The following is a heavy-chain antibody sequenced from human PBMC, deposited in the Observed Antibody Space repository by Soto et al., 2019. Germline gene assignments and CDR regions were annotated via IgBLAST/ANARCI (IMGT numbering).Heavy chain of an antibody. D-gene: IGHD3-9*01. CDR2: IYYSGST. CDR1: GGSVSSGSYY. V-gene: IGHV4-61*01. Sequence: SETLSLTCTVSGGSVSSGSYYWSWIRQPPGKGLEWIGYIYYSGSTNYSPSLKSRLTMSVDTSNNQFSLKLSSVTAADTAVYYCAKDIKYDILTGSFDYWGQGTLVTV. J-gene: IGHJ4*02. CDR3: AKDIKYDILTGSFDY.